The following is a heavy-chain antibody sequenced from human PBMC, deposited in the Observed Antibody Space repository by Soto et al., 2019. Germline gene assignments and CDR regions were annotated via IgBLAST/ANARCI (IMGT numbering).Heavy chain of an antibody. Sequence: GGSLRLSCAASGFTFSSYAMHWVRQVPGKGLEWVAVISYDGSNKYYADSVKGRFTISRDNSKNTLFLQMNSLRAEDTAVYYCARDLGVGSVNGMDVWGQGTTVTVSS. D-gene: IGHD3-10*01. V-gene: IGHV3-30-3*01. J-gene: IGHJ6*02. CDR3: ARDLGVGSVNGMDV. CDR2: ISYDGSNK. CDR1: GFTFSSYA.